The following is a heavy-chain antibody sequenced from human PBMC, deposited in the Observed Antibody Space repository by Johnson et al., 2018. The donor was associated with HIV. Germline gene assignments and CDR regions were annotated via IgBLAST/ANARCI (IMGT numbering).Heavy chain of an antibody. Sequence: EVQLVESGGGLVQPGGSLRLSCAASGFTFSSYWMNWVRQAPGKGLEWVANINQDGSEKYYVDSVKGRFTISRDNAKNSLYLQTNSLRAEDTAVYYCALEAVRSTDAFDIWGQGTMVIVSS. J-gene: IGHJ3*02. CDR1: GFTFSSYW. D-gene: IGHD3-10*01. V-gene: IGHV3-7*05. CDR3: ALEAVRSTDAFDI. CDR2: INQDGSEK.